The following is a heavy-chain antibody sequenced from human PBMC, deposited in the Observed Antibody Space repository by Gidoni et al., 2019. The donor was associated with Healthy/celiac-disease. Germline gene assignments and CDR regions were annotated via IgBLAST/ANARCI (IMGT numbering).Heavy chain of an antibody. Sequence: QVQLQESGPGLVKPSETLSLTCTVSGGPISSYYWSWIRQPPGKGLEWIGYIYYSGSTNYNPSLKSRVTISVDTSKNQFSLKLSSVTAADTAVYYCARLGIRDGYMPLDYWGQGTLVTVSS. J-gene: IGHJ4*02. V-gene: IGHV4-59*01. CDR1: GGPISSYY. CDR3: ARLGIRDGYMPLDY. D-gene: IGHD5-12*01. CDR2: IYYSGST.